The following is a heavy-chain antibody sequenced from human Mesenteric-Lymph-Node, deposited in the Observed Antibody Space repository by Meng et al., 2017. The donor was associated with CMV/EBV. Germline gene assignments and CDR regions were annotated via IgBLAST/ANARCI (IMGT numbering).Heavy chain of an antibody. Sequence: VSGDSISDDYYWSWIRQHPGKGLEWIGYIYYRGTTYYNPSLKSRITISVDTSKNQFSLKLASVTAADTAVFYCARERNAVAGGQFEYWGLGTLVTVSS. D-gene: IGHD6-19*01. J-gene: IGHJ4*02. CDR3: ARERNAVAGGQFEY. CDR1: GDSISDDYY. V-gene: IGHV4-31*02. CDR2: IYYRGTT.